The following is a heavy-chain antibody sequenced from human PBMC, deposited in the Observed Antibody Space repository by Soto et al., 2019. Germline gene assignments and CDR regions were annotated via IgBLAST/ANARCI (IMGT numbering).Heavy chain of an antibody. CDR1: GFTFSSYW. V-gene: IGHV3-74*01. CDR3: ARRGYGSRWPNVYMDV. Sequence: GGSLRLSCAASGFTFSSYWMHWVRQAPGKGLVWVSRINSDGSSTSYADSVKGRFTISRDNSENTLYLQMGSLRSEDMALYYCARRGYGSRWPNVYMDVWGKGTTVTVSS. CDR2: INSDGSST. D-gene: IGHD6-13*01. J-gene: IGHJ6*03.